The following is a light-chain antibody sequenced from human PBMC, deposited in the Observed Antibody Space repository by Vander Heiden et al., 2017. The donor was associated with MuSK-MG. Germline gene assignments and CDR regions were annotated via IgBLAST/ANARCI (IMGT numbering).Light chain of an antibody. J-gene: IGKJ5*01. CDR2: GAS. V-gene: IGKV3-20*01. Sequence: EIVLTQSPGTLSLSPGERATLSCRASQSVSSTYVAWYQQKPGQAPSLLIYGASSSFTGMPDRFSGSGSGRDFTLTIIRLVPADFAISYCRHECRLPITFGQGTQVEIK. CDR3: RHECRLPIT. CDR1: QSVSSTY.